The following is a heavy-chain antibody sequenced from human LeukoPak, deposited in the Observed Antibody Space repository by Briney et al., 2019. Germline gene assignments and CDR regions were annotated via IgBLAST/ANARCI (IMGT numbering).Heavy chain of an antibody. Sequence: SETLSLTCAVYGGSFSGYYWSWIRQPPGKGLEWIGEINHSGSTNYNPSLKSRVTISVDTSKNQFSLKLSSVTAADTAVYYCAGGDSSGAIIDYWGQGTLVTVSS. CDR3: AGGDSSGAIIDY. CDR2: INHSGST. CDR1: GGSFSGYY. D-gene: IGHD3-22*01. J-gene: IGHJ4*02. V-gene: IGHV4-34*01.